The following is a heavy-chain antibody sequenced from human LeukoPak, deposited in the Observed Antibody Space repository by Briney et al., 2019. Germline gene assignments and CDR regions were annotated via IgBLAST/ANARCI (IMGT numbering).Heavy chain of an antibody. CDR1: GGSISSYY. V-gene: IGHV4-4*07. CDR2: IYTSGST. Sequence: SETLSLTCTVSGGSISSYYWSWIRQPAGKGLEWIGRIYTSGSTNYNPSLKSRVTMSVDTSKNQFSLKLSPVTAADTAVYYCARVNYGSGSYYRDDAFDIWGQGTMVTVSS. J-gene: IGHJ3*02. D-gene: IGHD3-10*01. CDR3: ARVNYGSGSYYRDDAFDI.